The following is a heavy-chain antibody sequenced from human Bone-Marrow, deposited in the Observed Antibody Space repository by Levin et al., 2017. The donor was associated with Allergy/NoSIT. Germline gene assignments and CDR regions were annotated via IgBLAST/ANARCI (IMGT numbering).Heavy chain of an antibody. CDR1: GGSFSGYY. V-gene: IGHV4-34*01. D-gene: IGHD2-2*01. CDR2: INHSGST. Sequence: PSETLSLTCAVYGGSFSGYYWSWIRQPPGKGLEWIGEINHSGSTNYNPSLKSRVTISVDTSKNQFSLKLSSVTAADTAVYYCARPRGSKYCSSTSCYSGNWFDPWGQGTLVTVSS. J-gene: IGHJ5*02. CDR3: ARPRGSKYCSSTSCYSGNWFDP.